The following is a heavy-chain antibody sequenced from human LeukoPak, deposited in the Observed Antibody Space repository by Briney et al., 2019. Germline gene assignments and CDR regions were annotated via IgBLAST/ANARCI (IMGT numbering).Heavy chain of an antibody. D-gene: IGHD1-26*01. CDR3: ASPIVGATALDC. V-gene: IGHV1-24*01. J-gene: IGHJ4*02. CDR2: FDPEDGET. CDR1: GYTLTELS. Sequence: ASVKVSCKVSGYTLTELSMHWVRQAPGKGLEWMGGFDPEDGETIYAQKFQGRVTMTEDTSTDTAYMELSSLRSEDTAVYYCASPIVGATALDCWGQGTLVTVSS.